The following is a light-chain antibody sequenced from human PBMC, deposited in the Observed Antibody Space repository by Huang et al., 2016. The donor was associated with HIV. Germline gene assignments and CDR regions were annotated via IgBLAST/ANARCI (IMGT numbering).Light chain of an antibody. CDR2: GAS. CDR3: QQYNKWPLFT. Sequence: VMTQSTVTLSVYPGERATLSCRASQNVSSDLAWYQQRPGHPPRILMYGASTRAPGLPARCSGSRSWTEFTLTISSLQSKDFAVYYCQQYNKWPLFTFGPGTKVDIK. J-gene: IGKJ3*01. CDR1: QNVSSD. V-gene: IGKV3-15*01.